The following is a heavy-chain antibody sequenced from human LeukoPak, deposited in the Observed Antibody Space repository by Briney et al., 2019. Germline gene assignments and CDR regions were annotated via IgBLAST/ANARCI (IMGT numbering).Heavy chain of an antibody. J-gene: IGHJ4*02. Sequence: AGGSLRLSCAASGFSFSSYGMHWVRQAPGKGLEWVAVIWYDGTNNYYADSVKGRFTISRDNSKNTLYLQMNSLRAEDTAFYYCARDISGGSSGLHYWGQGTLVTVSS. CDR2: IWYDGTNN. CDR1: GFSFSSYG. V-gene: IGHV3-33*01. D-gene: IGHD3-22*01. CDR3: ARDISGGSSGLHY.